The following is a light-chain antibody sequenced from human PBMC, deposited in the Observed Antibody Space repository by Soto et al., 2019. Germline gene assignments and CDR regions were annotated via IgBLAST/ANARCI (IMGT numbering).Light chain of an antibody. Sequence: DIQLTQSPSSLSASVGDRVTITCRASQAIRSYLAWYQQKPGKVPELLIYATSTLQSGAPSRFSGIGSGTDFTLTISSLQPEDVATYYCHKYNHAPTFGGGTKVEIK. CDR3: HKYNHAPT. J-gene: IGKJ4*01. V-gene: IGKV1-27*01. CDR2: ATS. CDR1: QAIRSY.